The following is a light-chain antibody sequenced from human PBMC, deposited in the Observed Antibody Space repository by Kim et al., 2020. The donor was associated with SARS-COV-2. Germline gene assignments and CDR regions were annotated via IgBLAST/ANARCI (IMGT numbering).Light chain of an antibody. CDR1: QGSSSW. V-gene: IGKV1-5*01. J-gene: IGKJ1*01. CDR2: GAV. CDR3: QLYNSYST. Sequence: SASVGDRVTITCRTSQGSSSWLAWYQQKPGRAPKLLIYGAVSLESGVPAMFSGSGSGTKFSLNISNLHPDDFATYYCQLYNSYSTVGQGTKVDIK.